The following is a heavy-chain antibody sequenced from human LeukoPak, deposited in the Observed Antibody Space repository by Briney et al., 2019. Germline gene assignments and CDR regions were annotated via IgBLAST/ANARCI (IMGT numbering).Heavy chain of an antibody. V-gene: IGHV4-30-4*07. CDR1: GGSISSGGYS. D-gene: IGHD3-10*01. CDR3: ARHRGLWFGELSYYYYMDV. CDR2: IYYSGST. J-gene: IGHJ6*03. Sequence: TSETLSLTCAVSGGSISSGGYSWSWIRQPPGKGLEWIGYIYYSGSTNYNPSLKSRVTISVDTPKNQFSLKLSSVTAADTAVYYCARHRGLWFGELSYYYYMDVWGKGTTVTISS.